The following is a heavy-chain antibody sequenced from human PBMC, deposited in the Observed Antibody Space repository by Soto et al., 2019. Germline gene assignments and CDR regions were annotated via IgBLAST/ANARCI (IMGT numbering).Heavy chain of an antibody. CDR2: ISFDGSNT. D-gene: IGHD2-15*01. J-gene: IGHJ4*02. CDR1: GFTFSDYA. CDR3: ARGVKLRAQSAVVAASPGDY. Sequence: GGSLRLSCAASGFTFSDYAMHWVRQAPGKGLEWVAVISFDGSNTYSADSVKGRFTISRDNSKNSLSLQMSSLRAEDTAVYYCARGVKLRAQSAVVAASPGDYWGQGTLVTVSS. V-gene: IGHV3-30*03.